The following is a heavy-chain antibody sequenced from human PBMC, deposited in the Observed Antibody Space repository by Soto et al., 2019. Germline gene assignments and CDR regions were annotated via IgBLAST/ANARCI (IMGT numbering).Heavy chain of an antibody. J-gene: IGHJ4*02. CDR2: IYYSGST. D-gene: IGHD5-12*01. V-gene: IGHV4-31*03. CDR3: ARGSPWIRSVQYYFDY. Sequence: QVQLQESGPGLVKPSQTLSLTCTVSCVSISSGGYYWSWIRQHPGKGLEWIGYIYYSGSTYYNPSLKSRVTISVDTSKNQFSLKLSSVTAADTAVYYCARGSPWIRSVQYYFDYWGQGTLVTVSS. CDR1: CVSISSGGYY.